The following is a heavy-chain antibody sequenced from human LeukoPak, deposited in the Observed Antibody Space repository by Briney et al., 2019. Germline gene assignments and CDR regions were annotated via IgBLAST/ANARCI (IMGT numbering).Heavy chain of an antibody. J-gene: IGHJ4*02. V-gene: IGHV3-23*01. CDR3: GRQYRTSVGLRYLDN. CDR2: ISISGGST. Sequence: GGSLRLSCAASEFTFSSYVMNWVRQAPGRGLEWVSTISISGGSTYYADSVKGRFTISRDNAKNTLYLQMNSLRPEDTAVYYCGRQYRTSVGLRYLDNWGQGTLVTVSS. D-gene: IGHD1-14*01. CDR1: EFTFSSYV.